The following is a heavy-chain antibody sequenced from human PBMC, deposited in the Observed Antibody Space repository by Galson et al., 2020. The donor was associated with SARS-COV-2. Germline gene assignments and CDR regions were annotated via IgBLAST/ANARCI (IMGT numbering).Heavy chain of an antibody. D-gene: IGHD3-16*01. J-gene: IGHJ3*02. Sequence: GESLKISCAASGFTFSNYGLHWVRQAPGKGLEWVAIISYDVSNKYHADSVKGRFTISRDNSKNTLYLEMNSLRTEDTAVYYCAKAGPPDYYDYRVHDGFDIWGQGTTVTVSS. CDR1: GFTFSNYG. CDR3: AKAGPPDYYDYRVHDGFDI. CDR2: ISYDVSNK. V-gene: IGHV3-30*18.